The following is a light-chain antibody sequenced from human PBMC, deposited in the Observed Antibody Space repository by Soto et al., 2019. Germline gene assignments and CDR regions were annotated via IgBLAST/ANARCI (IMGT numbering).Light chain of an antibody. J-gene: IGKJ1*01. Sequence: DIVMTQSPDSLAVSLGERATINCKSSQSLLYSSNNKNYLTWYQHKPGQPPKLLIYWASTRKSGVPDRFSGSGSGTDFTLTIDSLQAEDVAVYYCQQYYTTPTWTFGQGTKVDIK. CDR3: QQYYTTPTWT. CDR1: QSLLYSSNNKNY. CDR2: WAS. V-gene: IGKV4-1*01.